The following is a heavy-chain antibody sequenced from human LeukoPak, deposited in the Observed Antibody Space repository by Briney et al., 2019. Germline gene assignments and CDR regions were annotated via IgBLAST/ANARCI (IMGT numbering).Heavy chain of an antibody. CDR1: GFTVSSNY. J-gene: IGHJ3*02. Sequence: GGSPRLSCAASGFTVSSNYMSWVRQAPGKGLEWVSVIYSGGSTYYADSVKGRFTISRDNSKNTLYLQMNSLRAEDTAVYYCARAPMPHAFDIWGQGTMVTVSS. CDR3: ARAPMPHAFDI. CDR2: IYSGGST. V-gene: IGHV3-66*01. D-gene: IGHD2-2*01.